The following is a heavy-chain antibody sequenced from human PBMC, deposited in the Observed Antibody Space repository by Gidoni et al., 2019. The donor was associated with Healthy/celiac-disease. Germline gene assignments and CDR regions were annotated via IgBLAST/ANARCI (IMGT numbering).Heavy chain of an antibody. J-gene: IGHJ6*02. D-gene: IGHD3-22*01. CDR2: IDWDDDK. Sequence: QVTLRESGPALVKPTQTLPLTCTFSGFSLRTSGMCVSWIRQPPGKALEWLARIDWDDDKYYSTSLKTRLTISKDTSKNQVVLTMTNMDPVDTATYYCARIRMYYYDSSGYYNYYYYGMDVWGQGTTVTVSS. CDR3: ARIRMYYYDSSGYYNYYYYGMDV. CDR1: GFSLRTSGMC. V-gene: IGHV2-70*15.